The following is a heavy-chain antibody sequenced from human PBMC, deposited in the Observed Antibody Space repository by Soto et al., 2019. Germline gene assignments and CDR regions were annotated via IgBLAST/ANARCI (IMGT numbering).Heavy chain of an antibody. Sequence: PRGSLRLSCAASGFTFSNFAMTWVRQAPGKGLEWVSSINGGGDREYYADFAKGRFTLSRDNSKNTVFLQMMSLRAEDTALYYCTKGGASRGHYYGVDVCGQGTMVTVS. CDR2: INGGGDRE. V-gene: IGHV3-23*01. CDR1: GFTFSNFA. D-gene: IGHD3-10*01. CDR3: TKGGASRGHYYGVDV. J-gene: IGHJ6*02.